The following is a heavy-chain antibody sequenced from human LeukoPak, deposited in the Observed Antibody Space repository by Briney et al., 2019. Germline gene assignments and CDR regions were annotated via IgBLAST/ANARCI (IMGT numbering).Heavy chain of an antibody. CDR3: ATEVGATRNDAFDI. J-gene: IGHJ3*02. Sequence: ASVKVSCKVSGYTLTELCMHWVRHAPGKGLEWMGTFDPEDGDTIYAQKFQGRVTMTENTSTDTAYSELSSLRSEDTALYYCATEVGATRNDAFDIWGQGTMVTISS. D-gene: IGHD1-26*01. CDR1: GYTLTELC. V-gene: IGHV1-24*01. CDR2: FDPEDGDT.